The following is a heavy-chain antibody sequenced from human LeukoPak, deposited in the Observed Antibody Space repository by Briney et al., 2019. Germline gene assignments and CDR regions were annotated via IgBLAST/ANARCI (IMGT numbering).Heavy chain of an antibody. D-gene: IGHD6-13*01. Sequence: PGGSLRLSCAASGFTFSDYYMSWIRQAPGMGLEWVSGISGSGTTTYFADSVKGRFTISRDNSKNTLYLQMNSLRAEDTAVYYCAKRLAAAAGMRAFDIWGQGTMVTVSS. CDR2: ISGSGTTT. CDR3: AKRLAAAAGMRAFDI. V-gene: IGHV3-23*01. CDR1: GFTFSDYY. J-gene: IGHJ3*02.